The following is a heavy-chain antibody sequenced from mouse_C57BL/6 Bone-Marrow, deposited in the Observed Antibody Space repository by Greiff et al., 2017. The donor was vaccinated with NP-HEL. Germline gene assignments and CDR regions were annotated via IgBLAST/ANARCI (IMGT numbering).Heavy chain of an antibody. CDR1: GFSLTSYA. V-gene: IGHV2-9-1*01. J-gene: IGHJ4*01. Sequence: VKVVESGPGLVAPSQSLSITCTVSGFSLTSYAISWVRQPPGKGLEWLGVIWTGGGTNYNSALKSRLSISKDNSKSQVFLKMNSLQTDDTARYYCAIHYYEVYYAMDYWGQGTSVTVSS. D-gene: IGHD1-2*01. CDR3: AIHYYEVYYAMDY. CDR2: IWTGGGT.